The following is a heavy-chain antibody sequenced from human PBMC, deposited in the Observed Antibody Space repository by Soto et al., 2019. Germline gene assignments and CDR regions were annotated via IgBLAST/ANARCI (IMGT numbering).Heavy chain of an antibody. Sequence: ASVKVSFKASGYTFTSYYMHWVRQAPGQGLEWMGIINPSGGSTSYAQKFQGRVTISVDKSKNQFSLKLSSVTAADTAVYYCARVWSIVGATDYWGQGTLVTVSS. J-gene: IGHJ4*02. CDR1: GYTFTSYY. V-gene: IGHV1-46*01. CDR2: INPSGGST. CDR3: ARVWSIVGATDY. D-gene: IGHD1-26*01.